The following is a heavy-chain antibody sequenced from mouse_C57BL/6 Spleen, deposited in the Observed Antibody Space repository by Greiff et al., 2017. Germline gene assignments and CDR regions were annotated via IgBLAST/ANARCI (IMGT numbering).Heavy chain of an antibody. Sequence: EVQLVESGGGLVKPGGSLKLSCAASGFTFSSYTMSWVRQTPEKRLEWVATISGGGGNTYYPDSVKGRFTISRDNAKNTLYLQMSSLRSEDTALYYCARHELRDYFDYWGQGTTLTVSS. CDR3: ARHELRDYFDY. D-gene: IGHD1-1*01. V-gene: IGHV5-9*01. J-gene: IGHJ2*01. CDR2: ISGGGGNT. CDR1: GFTFSSYT.